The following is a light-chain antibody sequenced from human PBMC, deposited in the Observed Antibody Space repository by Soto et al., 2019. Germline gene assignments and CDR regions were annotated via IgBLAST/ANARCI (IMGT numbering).Light chain of an antibody. V-gene: IGKV1-5*03. CDR1: QTISSW. CDR2: KAS. Sequence: DSQMTQSPSTLSGSVGDRVTITCRASQTISSWLAWYQQKPGKAPKLLIYKASTLKSGVPSRFSGSGSGTEFTLTISSQQPDDFATYYCQHYDSYSEAFGEGTKVEL. CDR3: QHYDSYSEA. J-gene: IGKJ1*01.